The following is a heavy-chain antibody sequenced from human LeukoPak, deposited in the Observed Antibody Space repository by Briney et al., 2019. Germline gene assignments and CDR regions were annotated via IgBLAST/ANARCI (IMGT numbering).Heavy chain of an antibody. CDR1: GGSISSSSYY. Sequence: PSETLSLTCTVSGGSISSSSYYWSWIRQPPGKGLEWIGYIYYSGSTNYNPSLKSRVTISVDTSKNQFSLKLSSVTAADTAVYYCARGGAVAGDPFDYWGQGTLVTVSS. CDR3: ARGGAVAGDPFDY. CDR2: IYYSGST. V-gene: IGHV4-61*01. D-gene: IGHD6-19*01. J-gene: IGHJ4*02.